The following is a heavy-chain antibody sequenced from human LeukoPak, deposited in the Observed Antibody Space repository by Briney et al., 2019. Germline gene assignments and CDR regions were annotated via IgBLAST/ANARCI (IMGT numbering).Heavy chain of an antibody. CDR1: GGSISSYY. CDR2: IYYSGST. D-gene: IGHD1-14*01. CDR3: ARGYNRAPYFDS. Sequence: SETLSLTCTVSGGSISSYYWSWIRQPPGKGLEWIGYIYYSGSTNYNPSLKSRVTISVDTSKNQFSLKLSSVSAADSAVYYCARGYNRAPYFDSWGQGTLVTVSS. J-gene: IGHJ4*02. V-gene: IGHV4-59*12.